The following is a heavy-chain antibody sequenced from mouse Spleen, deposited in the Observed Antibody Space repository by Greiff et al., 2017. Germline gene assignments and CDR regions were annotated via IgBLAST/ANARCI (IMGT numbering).Heavy chain of an antibody. CDR3: GRKRGKYGAMDY. D-gene: IGHD2-1*01. CDR1: GFSLTSYG. CDR2: IWSGGCT. V-gene: IGHV2-2*01. J-gene: IGHJ4*01. Sequence: VQLVESGPGLVQPSQSLSITCTVSGFSLTSYGVHWVRQSPGKGLEWLGVIWSGGCTDYYAAFISRLSISKDNYKSQDFFKMNSLQADDREKYYCGRKRGKYGAMDYWGQGTSVTVSS.